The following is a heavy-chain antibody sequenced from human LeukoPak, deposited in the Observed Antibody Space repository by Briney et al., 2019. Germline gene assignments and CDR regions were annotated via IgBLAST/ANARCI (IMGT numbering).Heavy chain of an antibody. CDR2: ISWDGGST. D-gene: IGHD3-10*01. Sequence: GGSLRLSCPASGFTFDDYTMHWVRQAPGKGLEWVSLISWDGGSTYYADSVKGRFTISRDNSRNTLYLQMNSLRAEDTAVYYCAKDVWLGESTDTYYFYGMDVWGQGTTVTVSS. V-gene: IGHV3-43*01. CDR3: AKDVWLGESTDTYYFYGMDV. J-gene: IGHJ6*02. CDR1: GFTFDDYT.